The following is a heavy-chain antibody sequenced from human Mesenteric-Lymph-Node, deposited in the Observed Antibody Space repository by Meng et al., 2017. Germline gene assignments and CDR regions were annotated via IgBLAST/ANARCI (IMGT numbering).Heavy chain of an antibody. CDR3: ARSPLDGYNYHFDY. Sequence: QVALEQSGAEVKKPGASIQVSCKASGYTFTSYYIHWVRQAPGQGLEWMGVINPSGGSTTYSQKLQGRLTMTRDTSTSAVYMELSSLRSEYTAIYYCARSPLDGYNYHFDYWGQGTLVTVSS. V-gene: IGHV1-46*01. CDR1: GYTFTSYY. D-gene: IGHD5-24*01. J-gene: IGHJ4*02. CDR2: INPSGGST.